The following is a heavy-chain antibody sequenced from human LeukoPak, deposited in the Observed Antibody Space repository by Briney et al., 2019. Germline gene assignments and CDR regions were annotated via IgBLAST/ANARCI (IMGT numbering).Heavy chain of an antibody. J-gene: IGHJ5*02. V-gene: IGHV1-8*01. Sequence: GASVKVSCKASGYIFTNCEINWVRQSTGQGLEWMGWMNPISGDTDYAQKFQDRVTLTRDSSASTAYLELSSLTSEDTAVYYCARGLPLNPWGQGTLVTVSS. CDR1: GYIFTNCE. CDR3: ARGLPLNP. CDR2: MNPISGDT.